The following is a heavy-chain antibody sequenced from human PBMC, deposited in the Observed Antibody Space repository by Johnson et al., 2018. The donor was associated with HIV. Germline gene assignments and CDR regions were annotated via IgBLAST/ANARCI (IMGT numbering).Heavy chain of an antibody. CDR2: ISSSGSTI. CDR1: GFTFSDYY. Sequence: VQLVESGGGVVRPGGYLRLSCAASGFTFSDYYMSWIRQAPGKGLEWVSYISSSGSTIYYADSVKGRFTISRDNAKNSLYLQMNSLRAEDTAFYYCAKDLNPLTTLDAFDIWGQGTMVTVSS. CDR3: AKDLNPLTTLDAFDI. V-gene: IGHV3-11*01. D-gene: IGHD4-11*01. J-gene: IGHJ3*02.